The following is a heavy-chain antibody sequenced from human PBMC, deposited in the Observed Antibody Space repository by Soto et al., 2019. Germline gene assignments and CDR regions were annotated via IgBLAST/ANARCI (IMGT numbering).Heavy chain of an antibody. J-gene: IGHJ6*02. D-gene: IGHD5-18*01. CDR2: IYPGDSDT. CDR3: ARHGEGYSYGYPYYYYGMDV. Sequence: GESLKISCKGSGYSFTSYWIGWVRQMPGKGLEWMGIIYPGDSDTRYSPSFQGQVTISADKSISTAYLQWSSLKASDTAMYYCARHGEGYSYGYPYYYYGMDVWGQGTTVTVSS. CDR1: GYSFTSYW. V-gene: IGHV5-51*01.